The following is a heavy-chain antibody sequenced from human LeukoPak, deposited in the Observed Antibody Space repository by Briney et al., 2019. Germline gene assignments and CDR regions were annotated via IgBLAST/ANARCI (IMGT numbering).Heavy chain of an antibody. J-gene: IGHJ5*02. D-gene: IGHD2-21*01. CDR1: GGSISSYY. Sequence: SETLSLTCTVSGGSISSYYWSWIRQPPGKGLEWIGYIYFSGSTNYNPSLKSRVTISVDTSKNQFSLKLSSVTAADTAVYYCARSFPPIGWFDPWGQGTLVTVSS. CDR2: IYFSGST. V-gene: IGHV4-59*01. CDR3: ARSFPPIGWFDP.